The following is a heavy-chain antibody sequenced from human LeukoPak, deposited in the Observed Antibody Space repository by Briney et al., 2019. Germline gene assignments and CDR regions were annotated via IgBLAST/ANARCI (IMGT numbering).Heavy chain of an antibody. V-gene: IGHV4-39*01. CDR3: ARRGLVLVPL. CDR2: IYYGGTT. D-gene: IGHD6-13*01. Sequence: SETLSLTCTVSGGSLRSSDSYSVWVRQPPGKGLEWVGSIYYGGTTYYNPSLESRLTISVDTSKNPFSLKVTSVTAADTAVYYCARRGLVLVPLWGQGTLVTVSS. J-gene: IGHJ4*02. CDR1: GGSLRSSDSY.